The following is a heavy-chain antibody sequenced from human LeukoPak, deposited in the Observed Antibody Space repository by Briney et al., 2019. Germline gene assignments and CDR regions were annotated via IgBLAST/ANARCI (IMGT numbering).Heavy chain of an antibody. CDR3: ARDDYSNYYYYYMDV. V-gene: IGHV3-20*04. Sequence: GGSLRLSCAASGFTFDDYGMSWVRQAPGKGLEWVSGINWNGGSTGYADSVKGRFTISRDNAKNSLYLQMNSLRAEDTALCYCARDDYSNYYYYYMDVWGKGTTVTVSS. D-gene: IGHD4-11*01. CDR2: INWNGGST. J-gene: IGHJ6*03. CDR1: GFTFDDYG.